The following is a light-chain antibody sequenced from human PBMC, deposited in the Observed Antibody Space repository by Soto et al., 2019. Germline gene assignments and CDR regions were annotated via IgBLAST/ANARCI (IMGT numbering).Light chain of an antibody. CDR2: GAS. J-gene: IGKJ5*01. CDR3: QQYGSSIT. CDR1: QGISTW. Sequence: DIQLTQSPSSVSASVGDSVTISCRASQGISTWLAWYQQKAGKAPKLLIYGASRLLNGVPSRFSGSGSGTDFTLTISRLEPEDFAVFYCQQYGSSITCGQGTRREIK. V-gene: IGKV1-12*01.